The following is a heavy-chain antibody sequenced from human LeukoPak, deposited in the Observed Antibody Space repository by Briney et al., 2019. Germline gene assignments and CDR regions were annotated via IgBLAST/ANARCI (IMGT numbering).Heavy chain of an antibody. CDR1: GFTFSSYE. D-gene: IGHD6-6*01. CDR2: ISSSGSTI. J-gene: IGHJ4*02. CDR3: ARVGQLVAGGSDY. Sequence: GGSLRLSCAASGFTFSSYEMNWVRQAPGKGLEWVSYISSSGSTIYYADSVKGRFTISRDNAKNSLYLQMNSLRAEDTAVYYCARVGQLVAGGSDYWGQGTLVTVSS. V-gene: IGHV3-48*03.